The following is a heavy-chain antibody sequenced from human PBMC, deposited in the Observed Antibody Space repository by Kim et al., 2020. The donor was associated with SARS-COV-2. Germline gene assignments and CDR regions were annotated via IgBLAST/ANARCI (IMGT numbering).Heavy chain of an antibody. J-gene: IGHJ5*02. CDR1: GYTFTSYG. V-gene: IGHV1-18*01. D-gene: IGHD3-10*01. CDR2: ISAYNGNT. CDR3: ARGRKITMVQGVIIGWFDP. Sequence: ASVKVSCKASGYTFTSYGISWVRQAPGQGLEWMGWISAYNGNTNYAQKLQGRVTMTTDTSTSTAYMELRSLKSDDTAVYYCARGRKITMVQGVIIGWFDPWGQGTLVTVSS.